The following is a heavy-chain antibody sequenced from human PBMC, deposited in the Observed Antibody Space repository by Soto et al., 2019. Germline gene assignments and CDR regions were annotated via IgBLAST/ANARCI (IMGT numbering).Heavy chain of an antibody. J-gene: IGHJ3*02. CDR3: ARDRDIVVVPAPLPDDAFDI. CDR2: ISAYNGNT. D-gene: IGHD2-2*01. V-gene: IGHV1-18*04. Sequence: ASVEVSCKASGYTLTSYGISWVRQAPGQGLEWMGWISAYNGNTNYAQKLQGRVTMTTDTSTSTAYMELRSLRSDDTAVYYCARDRDIVVVPAPLPDDAFDIWGQGTMVTVSS. CDR1: GYTLTSYG.